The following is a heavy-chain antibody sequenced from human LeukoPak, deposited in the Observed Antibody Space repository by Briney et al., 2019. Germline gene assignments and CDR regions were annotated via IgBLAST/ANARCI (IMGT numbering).Heavy chain of an antibody. CDR1: GGTFNLYV. Sequence: SVKVSCKASGGTFNLYVINWVRQAPGQGLEWMGGIIPIFGTANYAQKFQGRITITADESTSTAYMELSSLRSEDTAVYYCARGPGGGCSGSNCYDQYYYYYGFDVWGQGTTVTVFS. CDR2: IIPIFGTA. CDR3: ARGPGGGCSGSNCYDQYYYYYGFDV. J-gene: IGHJ6*02. V-gene: IGHV1-69*13. D-gene: IGHD2-2*01.